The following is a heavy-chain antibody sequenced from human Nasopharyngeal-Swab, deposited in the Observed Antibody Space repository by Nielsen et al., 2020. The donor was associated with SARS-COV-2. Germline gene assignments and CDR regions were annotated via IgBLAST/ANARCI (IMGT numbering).Heavy chain of an antibody. CDR2: ISYDGSNK. CDR3: ARSLTTGYSYGYYDY. CDR1: GSTFSSYA. J-gene: IGHJ4*02. Sequence: GESLKISCAASGSTFSSYAMHWVRQAPGKGLEWVAVISYDGSNKYYADSVKGRFTISKDNSKNTLYLQMNSLRAEDTAVYYCARSLTTGYSYGYYDYWGQGTLVTVSS. V-gene: IGHV3-30-3*01. D-gene: IGHD5-18*01.